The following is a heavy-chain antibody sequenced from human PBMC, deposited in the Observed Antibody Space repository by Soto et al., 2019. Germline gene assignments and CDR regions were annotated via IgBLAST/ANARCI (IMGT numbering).Heavy chain of an antibody. J-gene: IGHJ3*02. CDR2: ISGSGGST. Sequence: QPGGSLRLSCAASGFTFSSYAMSWVRQAPGKGLEWVSAISGSGGSTYYADSVKGRFTISRDNSKNTLYLQMNSLRAEDTAVYYCAKVKIAVAGTLCAFDIWGQGTMVTVSS. CDR3: AKVKIAVAGTLCAFDI. D-gene: IGHD6-19*01. CDR1: GFTFSSYA. V-gene: IGHV3-23*01.